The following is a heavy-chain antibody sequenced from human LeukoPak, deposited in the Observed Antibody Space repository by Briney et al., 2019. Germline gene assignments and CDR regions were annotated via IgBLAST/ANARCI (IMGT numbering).Heavy chain of an antibody. D-gene: IGHD6-19*01. CDR3: ASVRGYSSGWYASGFDP. V-gene: IGHV4-39*07. CDR2: IYYSGST. J-gene: IGHJ5*02. Sequence: PSETLSLTCTVSGGSISSSSYYWGWIRQPPGKGLEWIGGIYYSGSTNYNPSLKSRVTISLDTSKNQFSLKLSSVTAADTAVYYCASVRGYSSGWYASGFDPWGQGTLVTVSS. CDR1: GGSISSSSYY.